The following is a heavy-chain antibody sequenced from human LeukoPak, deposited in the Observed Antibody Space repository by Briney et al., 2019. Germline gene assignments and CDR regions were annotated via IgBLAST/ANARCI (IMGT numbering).Heavy chain of an antibody. J-gene: IGHJ5*02. Sequence: ASVTVSCKASGYTFTGYYMHWVRQAPGQGLAWMGWINPNSGGTNYAQKFQGRVTMTRDTSISTAYMELSRLRSDDTAVYYCAIISSGSYWTGEFDPWGQGTLVTVSS. D-gene: IGHD1-26*01. V-gene: IGHV1-2*02. CDR1: GYTFTGYY. CDR2: INPNSGGT. CDR3: AIISSGSYWTGEFDP.